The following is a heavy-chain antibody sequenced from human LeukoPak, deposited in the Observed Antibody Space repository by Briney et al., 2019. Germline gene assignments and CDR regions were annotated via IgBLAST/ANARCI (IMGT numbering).Heavy chain of an antibody. CDR1: GYTFTKYG. V-gene: IGHV1-18*01. D-gene: IGHD3-9*01. CDR2: ISAYNGNT. J-gene: IGHJ6*02. Sequence: ASVKVSCRASGYTFTKYGISWVRQAPGQGLEWMGWISAYNGNTNYAQKLQGRVTMTTDTSTSTAYMELRSLRSDDTAVYYCARVLRYFDWLSCMDVWGQGTTVTVSS. CDR3: ARVLRYFDWLSCMDV.